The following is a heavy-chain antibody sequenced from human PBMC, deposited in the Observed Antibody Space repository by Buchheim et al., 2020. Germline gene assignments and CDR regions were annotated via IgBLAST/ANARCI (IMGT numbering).Heavy chain of an antibody. D-gene: IGHD3-10*01. CDR2: IWADGTTK. CDR3: ARDSGGAPFDY. J-gene: IGHJ4*02. V-gene: IGHV3-33*01. CDR1: GFTLSTYG. Sequence: QVQLVESGGGVVQPGRSLRLSCAASGFTLSTYGMHWVRQAPGKGLEWVAVIWADGTTKDYAVSVKGRFTVSRDLATHPLYLGMNSLSAEDTAVYYCARDSGGAPFDYWGQGTL.